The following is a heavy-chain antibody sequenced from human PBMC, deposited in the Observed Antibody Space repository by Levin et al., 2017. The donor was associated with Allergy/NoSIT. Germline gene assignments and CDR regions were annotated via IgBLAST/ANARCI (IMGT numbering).Heavy chain of an antibody. Sequence: GGSLRLSCEAFEFTFRSYGMNWVRQAPGKGLEWVSSITSSGSYIYYADSVKGRFTISRDNAKDSLYLQMNSLRAEDTAVYYCARESNAFDIWGQGTMVIVSS. J-gene: IGHJ3*02. V-gene: IGHV3-21*01. CDR3: ARESNAFDI. CDR2: ITSSGSYI. CDR1: EFTFRSYG.